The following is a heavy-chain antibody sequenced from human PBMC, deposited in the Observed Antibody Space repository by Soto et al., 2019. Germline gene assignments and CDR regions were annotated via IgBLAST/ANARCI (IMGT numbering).Heavy chain of an antibody. CDR3: ARGGPYGSSAKGYFY. J-gene: IGHJ4*02. CDR1: GGTFSSYT. CDR2: IIPILGIA. Sequence: QVQLVQSGAEVKKPGSSVKVSCKASGGTFSSYTISWVRQAPGQGLEWMGRIIPILGIANYAQKFQGRVTITADKSTSTAYMELSHLRSEDTAVYYCARGGPYGSSAKGYFYWGQGTLVTVSS. V-gene: IGHV1-69*02. D-gene: IGHD2-2*01.